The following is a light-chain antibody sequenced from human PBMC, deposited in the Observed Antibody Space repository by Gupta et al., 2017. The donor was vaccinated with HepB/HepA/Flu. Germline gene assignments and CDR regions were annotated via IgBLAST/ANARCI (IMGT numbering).Light chain of an antibody. J-gene: IGLJ1*01. CDR1: SSDVGGYNY. Sequence: QSALTQPPSASGSPGQSATIPCTGTSSDVGGYNYVSWYQQHPGKAPKLMIYAVTNRPSGVPERFSGSKSGTTASLTVSGLQAEDEADDDCSSYAGSNNFVFGTGTKVTVL. CDR2: AVT. CDR3: SSYAGSNNFV. V-gene: IGLV2-8*01.